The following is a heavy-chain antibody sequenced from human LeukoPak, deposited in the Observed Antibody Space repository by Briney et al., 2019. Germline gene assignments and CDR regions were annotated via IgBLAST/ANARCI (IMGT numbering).Heavy chain of an antibody. D-gene: IGHD3-10*01. J-gene: IGHJ4*02. CDR1: GFSFSIYY. CDR3: VLYGLGSPH. V-gene: IGHV3-74*01. CDR2: INSDGTAT. Sequence: PGGSLRLSCAASGFSFSIYYMHWVRRAPGKGLVWVSRINSDGTATVYADSVRGRFTISRDNAKNTLYLQMNSLRAEDTAVYYCVLYGLGSPHWGQGTLVTVSS.